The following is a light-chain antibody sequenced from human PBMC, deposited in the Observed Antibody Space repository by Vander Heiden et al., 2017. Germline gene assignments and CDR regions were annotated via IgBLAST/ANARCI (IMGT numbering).Light chain of an antibody. Sequence: DIQLTQSPSFLSASVGDRVTITCRASQGLRSTLAWYQQKPGQAPRLLIYAASTMATGIPSRFSGSGSETEFSLTISSLQSEDFAVYFCQQYNDWPFTFGGGTKVEI. J-gene: IGKJ4*01. CDR3: QQYNDWPFT. V-gene: IGKV1-9*01. CDR2: AAS. CDR1: QGLRST.